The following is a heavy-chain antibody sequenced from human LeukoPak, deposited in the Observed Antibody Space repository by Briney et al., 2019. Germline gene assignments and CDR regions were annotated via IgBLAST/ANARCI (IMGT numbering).Heavy chain of an antibody. D-gene: IGHD4-17*01. CDR3: ARALDYGDYGIDY. CDR1: GGSISSYY. V-gene: IGHV4-59*01. Sequence: PSETLSLTCTVSGGSISSYYWSWIRQPPGKGLEWIGCIYYSGSTNYNPSLKSRVTISVDTSKNQFSLKLSSVTAADTAVYYCARALDYGDYGIDYWGQGTLVTVSS. CDR2: IYYSGST. J-gene: IGHJ4*02.